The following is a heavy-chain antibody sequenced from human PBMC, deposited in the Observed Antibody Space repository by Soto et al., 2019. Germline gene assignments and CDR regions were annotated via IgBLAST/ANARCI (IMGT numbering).Heavy chain of an antibody. V-gene: IGHV3-15*07. J-gene: IGHJ6*02. CDR3: TTDPKGRYFDWFKAGYYYYGMDV. D-gene: IGHD3-9*01. CDR1: GFTFSNAW. CDR2: IKSKTDGGTK. Sequence: GGSLRLSCAASGFTFSNAWMNWVRQAPGKGLEWVGRIKSKTDGGTKGYPETGKGKFTISRDDSKNTLYLQMNSLKTEDTDVYYCTTDPKGRYFDWFKAGYYYYGMDVWGQGTTVTVSS.